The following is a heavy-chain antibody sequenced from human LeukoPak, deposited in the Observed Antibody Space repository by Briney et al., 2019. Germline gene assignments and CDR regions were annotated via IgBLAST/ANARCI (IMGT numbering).Heavy chain of an antibody. CDR2: IIPIFGTA. D-gene: IGHD6-13*01. V-gene: IGHV1-69*13. CDR3: AREGAAGTLFFHY. CDR1: GGTFSSYA. Sequence: ASVKVSCKASGGTFSSYAISWVRQAPGQGLEWMGGIIPIFGTANYAQKFQGRVTITADESTSTAYMELSSLRSEDTAVHYCAREGAAGTLFFHYWGQGTLVTVSS. J-gene: IGHJ4*02.